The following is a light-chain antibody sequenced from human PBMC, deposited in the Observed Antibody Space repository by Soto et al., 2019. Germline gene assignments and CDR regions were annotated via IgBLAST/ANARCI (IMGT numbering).Light chain of an antibody. CDR2: GAS. Sequence: EIEMTQSPATLSVSPGERATLTCWASQSVDTRLAWYQQKPGQAPRRLVYGASTRATGIPSRFSGNGSGTEFTLTISSLQSEDFAVYYCQQYKRWPLTFGGGTKVEIK. V-gene: IGKV3-15*01. CDR3: QQYKRWPLT. CDR1: QSVDTR. J-gene: IGKJ4*01.